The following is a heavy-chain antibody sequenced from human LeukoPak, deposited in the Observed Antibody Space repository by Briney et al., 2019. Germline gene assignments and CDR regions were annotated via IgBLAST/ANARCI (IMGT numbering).Heavy chain of an antibody. CDR3: ASFGVVGATPFFAHGDAFDI. D-gene: IGHD1-26*01. J-gene: IGHJ3*02. CDR2: INPSGGST. V-gene: IGHV1-46*01. Sequence: GASVKVSCKASGYTFTSYYMHWVRQAPGQGLEWMGIINPSGGSTSYAQRFQGRVTMTRDTSTSTVYMELSSLRSEDTAVYYCASFGVVGATPFFAHGDAFDIWGQGTMVTVSS. CDR1: GYTFTSYY.